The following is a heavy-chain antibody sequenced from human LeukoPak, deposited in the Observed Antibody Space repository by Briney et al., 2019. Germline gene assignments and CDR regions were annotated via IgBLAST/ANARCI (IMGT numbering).Heavy chain of an antibody. CDR2: XSGSGGST. Sequence: QSGGSLRLSCAASGFTFSSYAMSWVRQAPGKGXXXXXXXSGSGGSTYYADSVKGRFTISRDNSKNTLYLQMNSLRAEDTAVYYCASSYSSSWYYYYGMDVWGKGTTVTVSS. V-gene: IGHV3-23*01. J-gene: IGHJ6*04. CDR1: GFTFSSYA. CDR3: ASSYSSSWYYYYGMDV. D-gene: IGHD6-13*01.